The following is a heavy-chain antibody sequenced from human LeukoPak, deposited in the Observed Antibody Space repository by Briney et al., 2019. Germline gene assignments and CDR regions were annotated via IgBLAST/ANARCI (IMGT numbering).Heavy chain of an antibody. Sequence: GGSLRLSCAASGFTFSSYWMSWVRQAPGKGLEWVANIKQDGSEKYYVDSVKGRFTISRDNAKNSLYLQMNSLRAEDTAVYYCARDLDDYVWGSSILHNWGQRTLVTVSS. CDR1: GFTFSSYW. V-gene: IGHV3-7*01. J-gene: IGHJ4*02. CDR2: IKQDGSEK. D-gene: IGHD3-16*01. CDR3: ARDLDDYVWGSSILHN.